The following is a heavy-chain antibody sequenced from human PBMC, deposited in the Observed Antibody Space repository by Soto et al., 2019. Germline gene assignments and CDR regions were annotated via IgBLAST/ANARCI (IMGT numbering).Heavy chain of an antibody. CDR3: ARGRGALTVVSNWFDP. Sequence: GGSLRLSYVAFGFNFEDYAMHWTRQAPGKGLEWVSGINWNSGITGYADSVKGRFTISRDNANNSLHLEMSSLKTEDTALYYCARGRGALTVVSNWFDPWGQGTLVTVSS. CDR2: INWNSGIT. CDR1: GFNFEDYA. D-gene: IGHD2-15*01. J-gene: IGHJ5*02. V-gene: IGHV3-9*01.